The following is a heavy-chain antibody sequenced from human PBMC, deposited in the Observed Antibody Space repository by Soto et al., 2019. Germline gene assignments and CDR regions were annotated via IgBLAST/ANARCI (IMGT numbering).Heavy chain of an antibody. CDR3: ARVEGRFYYGMDV. CDR1: GGSISGSNC. Sequence: ASETLSLTCAVSGGSISGSNCWSWVRQPPGKGLEWIGEIYHSGSANYNPSLKSRVTISVDKSKNQFSLKLSSVAAADTAVYYCARVEGRFYYGMDVWGQGTTVTVSS. CDR2: IYHSGSA. J-gene: IGHJ6*02. V-gene: IGHV4-4*02.